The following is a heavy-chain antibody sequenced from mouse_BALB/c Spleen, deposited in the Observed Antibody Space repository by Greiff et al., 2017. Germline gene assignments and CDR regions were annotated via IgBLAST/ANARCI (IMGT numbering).Heavy chain of an antibody. CDR1: GYSITSGYY. V-gene: IGHV3-6*02. J-gene: IGHJ4*01. CDR3: ARGGLRRSPFYAMDY. D-gene: IGHD2-2*01. CDR2: ISYDGSN. Sequence: ESGPGLVKPSQSLSLTCSVTGYSITSGYYWNWIRQFPGNKLEWMGYISYDGSNNYNPSLKNRISITRDTSKNQFFLKLNSVTTEDTATYYCARGGLRRSPFYAMDYWGQGTSVTVSS.